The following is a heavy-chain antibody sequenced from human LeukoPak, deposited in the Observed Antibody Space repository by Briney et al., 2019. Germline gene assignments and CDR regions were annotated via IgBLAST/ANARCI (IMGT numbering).Heavy chain of an antibody. J-gene: IGHJ6*03. V-gene: IGHV1-69*06. D-gene: IGHD3-10*01. CDR1: GGTFSSYA. CDR3: ARGLLTMAGQNYYYYMDV. Sequence: GASVKVSCKASGGTFSSYAISWVRQAPGQGLEWMGGIIPIFGTANYAQKFQGRVTITADKSTSTAYMELSSLRSEDTAVYYCARGLLTMAGQNYYYYMDVWGKGTTVTISS. CDR2: IIPIFGTA.